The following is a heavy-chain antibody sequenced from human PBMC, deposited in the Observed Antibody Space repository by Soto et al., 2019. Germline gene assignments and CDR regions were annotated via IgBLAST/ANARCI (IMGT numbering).Heavy chain of an antibody. CDR3: ARDTGGEELYYYYYYMDV. J-gene: IGHJ6*03. CDR2: TYYRSKWYN. CDR1: GDSVSSNSAA. Sequence: SQTLSLTCAISGDSVSSNSAAWNWIRQSPSRGLEWLGRTYYRSKWYNDYAVSVKSRITINPDTSKNQFSLQLNSVTPEDTAVYYCARDTGGEELYYYYYYMDVWGKGTTVTVSS. D-gene: IGHD1-7*01. V-gene: IGHV6-1*01.